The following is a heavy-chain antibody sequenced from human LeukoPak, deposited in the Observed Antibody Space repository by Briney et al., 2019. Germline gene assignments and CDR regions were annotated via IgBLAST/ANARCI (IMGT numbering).Heavy chain of an antibody. CDR2: ISGGGDST. J-gene: IGHJ4*02. CDR1: GFAFSNYA. Sequence: GGSLRLSCVASGFAFSNYAMNWVRQAPGKGLEWVSAISGGGDSTYYADSVKGRFTISRDNSKNTLHLQMNSLRAEDTAVYYCAKDLYISKAYYFDYWGQGTPVAVSS. V-gene: IGHV3-23*01. CDR3: AKDLYISKAYYFDY. D-gene: IGHD6-13*01.